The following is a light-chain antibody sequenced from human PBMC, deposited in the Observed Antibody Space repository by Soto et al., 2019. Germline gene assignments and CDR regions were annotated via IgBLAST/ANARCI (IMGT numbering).Light chain of an antibody. V-gene: IGLV2-8*01. J-gene: IGLJ3*02. Sequence: QSVLTQPPSASGSPGQSVTISCTGTSSDVGGYNYVSWYQQHPGKAPKLMIYEVSKRPSGVTDRFSGSKSGNTASLTVSGLQAEDEADYYCSSYAGSNNLVFGGGTKVTV. CDR3: SSYAGSNNLV. CDR1: SSDVGGYNY. CDR2: EVS.